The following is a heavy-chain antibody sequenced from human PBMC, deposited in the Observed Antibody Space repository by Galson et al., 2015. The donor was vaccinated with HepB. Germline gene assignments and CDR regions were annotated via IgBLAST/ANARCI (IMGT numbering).Heavy chain of an antibody. D-gene: IGHD3-10*01. J-gene: IGHJ6*02. CDR3: ARKLPYGSGSYLSGMDV. CDR2: IYYSGST. V-gene: IGHV4-39*01. CDR1: GGSISSSSYY. Sequence: SETLSLTCTVSGGSISSSSYYWGWIRQPPGKGLEWIGSIYYSGSTYYNPSLKSRVTISVDTSKNQFSLKLSSVTAADTAVYYCARKLPYGSGSYLSGMDVWGQGTTVTVSS.